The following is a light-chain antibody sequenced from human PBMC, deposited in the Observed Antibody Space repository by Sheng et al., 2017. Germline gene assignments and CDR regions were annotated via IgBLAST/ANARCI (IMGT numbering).Light chain of an antibody. J-gene: IGKJ4*01. V-gene: IGKV1-NL1*01. Sequence: DIQMTQYPSSLSASVGDRVTITCRASQDISKYLVWYQQKLGKAPKLLLYAAFILESGVPSRFSGSGSGTDYTLTITSLQPEDFATYYCQQNYRTPLTFGGGTKVELK. CDR2: AAF. CDR1: QDISKY. CDR3: QQNYRTPLT.